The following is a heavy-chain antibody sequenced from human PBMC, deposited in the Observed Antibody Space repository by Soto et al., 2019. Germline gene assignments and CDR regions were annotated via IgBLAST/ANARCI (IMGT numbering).Heavy chain of an antibody. Sequence: GGSLRLSCAASGFTFSSYAMSWVRQAPGKGLEWVSAISGSGGSTYYADSVKGRFTISRDNSKNTLYLQMNSLRAEDTAVYYCAKDDGRDYDFWSGYRNGYNWFDPWGQGTLVTVSS. CDR1: GFTFSSYA. J-gene: IGHJ5*02. V-gene: IGHV3-23*01. D-gene: IGHD3-3*01. CDR3: AKDDGRDYDFWSGYRNGYNWFDP. CDR2: ISGSGGST.